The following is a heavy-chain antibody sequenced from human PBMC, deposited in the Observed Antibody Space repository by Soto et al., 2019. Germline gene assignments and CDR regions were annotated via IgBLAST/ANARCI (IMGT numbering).Heavy chain of an antibody. CDR1: GYTFIRYG. CDR2: ISTHNGNT. Sequence: QVQLVQSGAEVKKPGASVKVSCKASGYTFIRYGIIWVRQAPGQGLEWMGWISTHNGNTYYAQNFQGRVTMTSDTPTSTAYMELRRLRSDDTAFYYCVRDEISSAGLDPWGQGTLVTVSS. J-gene: IGHJ5*02. V-gene: IGHV1-18*01. CDR3: VRDEISSAGLDP.